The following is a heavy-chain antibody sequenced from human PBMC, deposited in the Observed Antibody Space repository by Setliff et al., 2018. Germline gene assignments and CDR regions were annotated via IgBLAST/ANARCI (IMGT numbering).Heavy chain of an antibody. J-gene: IGHJ6*04. V-gene: IGHV1-3*03. D-gene: IGHD2-8*01. CDR3: ARGGTNGGMDV. Sequence: ASVKVSCKASGYTFTSYAMHWVRQAPGQRLEWMGWINAGNGNTKYSQEFQGRVTITRDTSASTAYMELSGLRSEDMAVYYCARGGTNGGMDVWGKGTTVTVSS. CDR2: INAGNGNT. CDR1: GYTFTSYA.